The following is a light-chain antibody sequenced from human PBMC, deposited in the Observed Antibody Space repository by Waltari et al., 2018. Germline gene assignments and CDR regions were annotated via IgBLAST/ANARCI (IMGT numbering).Light chain of an antibody. J-gene: IGLJ3*02. CDR1: SLRTSY. CDR3: SSRML. V-gene: IGLV3-19*01. CDR2: GKD. Sequence: SSELTQDPAVSVALGQTARFTCQGDSLRTSYASWYQVKPGPAPGLVIYGKDKPPPGIPDRISGHSSGTTSSLTITGAQAEDEADYYCSSRMLFAGGTKVTVL.